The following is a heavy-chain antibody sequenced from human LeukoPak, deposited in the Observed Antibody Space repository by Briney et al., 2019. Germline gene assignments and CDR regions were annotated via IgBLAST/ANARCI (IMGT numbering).Heavy chain of an antibody. V-gene: IGHV3-9*01. Sequence: GGSLRLSCAASGFTFDDYAVHWVRQAPGKGLEWVSGISWNSGSIGYADSVKGRFTISRDNAENSLYLQMNSLRAEDTALYYCAKSQTGDFWSGYYPNWFDPWGQGTLVTVSS. D-gene: IGHD3-3*01. CDR3: AKSQTGDFWSGYYPNWFDP. J-gene: IGHJ5*02. CDR1: GFTFDDYA. CDR2: ISWNSGSI.